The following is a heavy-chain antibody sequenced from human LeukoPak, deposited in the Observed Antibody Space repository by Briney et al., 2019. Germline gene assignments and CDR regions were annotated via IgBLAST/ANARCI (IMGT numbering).Heavy chain of an antibody. J-gene: IGHJ4*02. CDR2: ISGSGGST. D-gene: IGHD1-26*01. Sequence: PGGSLRLSCAASGFTFSSYAMSGVRQAPGKGLEWVSAISGSGGSTYYADSVKGRFTISRDNSKNTLYLQMNSLRAEDTAVYYCAKGGSGSYSGFDYWGQGTLVTVSS. V-gene: IGHV3-23*01. CDR1: GFTFSSYA. CDR3: AKGGSGSYSGFDY.